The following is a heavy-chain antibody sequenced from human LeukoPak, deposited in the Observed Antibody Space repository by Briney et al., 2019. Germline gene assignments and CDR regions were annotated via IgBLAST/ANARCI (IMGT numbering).Heavy chain of an antibody. Sequence: GGSLRLSCAASGFTFSSYGMHWVRQAPGKGLEWVAVISYDGSNKYYADSVKGRFTISRDNSKNTLYLQMNSLRAEDTAVYYCAKDTGYSSGWQADYWGQGTLVTVSS. J-gene: IGHJ4*02. D-gene: IGHD6-19*01. CDR3: AKDTGYSSGWQADY. V-gene: IGHV3-30*18. CDR1: GFTFSSYG. CDR2: ISYDGSNK.